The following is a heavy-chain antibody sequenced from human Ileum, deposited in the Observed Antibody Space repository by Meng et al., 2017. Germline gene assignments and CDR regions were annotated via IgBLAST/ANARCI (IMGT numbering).Heavy chain of an antibody. V-gene: IGHV4-4*02. CDR3: ARGIGDIRVGFDY. D-gene: IGHD5-12*01. CDR2: IFHGGTT. Sequence: VQLQESGPGLVQPAGTLSLTCAVSGDSISSGNWWNWVRQSPGKGLEWIGEIFHGGTTNYNPSLKNRVTLLMDKSKNQFSLQLTSVTAADTAVFYCARGIGDIRVGFDYWGQGILVTVSS. J-gene: IGHJ4*02. CDR1: GDSISSGNW.